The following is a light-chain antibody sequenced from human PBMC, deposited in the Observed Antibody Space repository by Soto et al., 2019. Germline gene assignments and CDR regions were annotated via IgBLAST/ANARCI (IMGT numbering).Light chain of an antibody. CDR2: RAS. J-gene: IGKJ5*01. CDR1: QSVGSL. V-gene: IGKV3-15*01. CDR3: QQYNSWPIT. Sequence: EVVLTQSPATLSVSPGERAILSCWASQSVGSLLAWYQQKPGQAPRLLIYRASTRATDTPVRFGGSGSGTEFSLTISSLQSEDLAVYYCQQYNSWPITFGQGTRLEIQ.